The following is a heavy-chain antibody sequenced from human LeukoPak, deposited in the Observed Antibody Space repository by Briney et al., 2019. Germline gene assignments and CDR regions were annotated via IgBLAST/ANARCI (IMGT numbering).Heavy chain of an antibody. J-gene: IGHJ4*02. CDR1: GFTFSSYE. CDR3: ARDARGYYDSSGPYDY. CDR2: ISSSGSTI. Sequence: GGSLRLSCAASGFTFSSYEMNWVRQAPGKGLEWVSYISSSGSTIYYADSVKGRFTISRDNAKNSLYLQMNSLRAEDTAVYYCARDARGYYDSSGPYDYWGQGTLVTVPS. V-gene: IGHV3-48*03. D-gene: IGHD3-22*01.